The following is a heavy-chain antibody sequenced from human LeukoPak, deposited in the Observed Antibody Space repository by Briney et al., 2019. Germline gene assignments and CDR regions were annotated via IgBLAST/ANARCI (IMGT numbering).Heavy chain of an antibody. V-gene: IGHV4-34*01. CDR3: ARERPLYCSGGSCYSKKFDY. J-gene: IGHJ4*02. CDR2: INHSGST. Sequence: SETLSLTCTVSGGSISSYYWSWIRQPPGKGLEWIGEINHSGSTNYNPSLKSRVTISVGTSKNQFSLKLSSVTAADTAVYYCARERPLYCSGGSCYSKKFDYRGQGTLVTVSS. D-gene: IGHD2-15*01. CDR1: GGSISSYY.